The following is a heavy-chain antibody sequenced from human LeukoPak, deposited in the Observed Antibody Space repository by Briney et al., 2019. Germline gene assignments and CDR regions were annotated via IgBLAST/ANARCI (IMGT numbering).Heavy chain of an antibody. CDR2: ISGSSSTI. V-gene: IGHV3-69-1*01. Sequence: KSGGSLRLSCAASGFTFSDHYMEWVRQAPGKGLEWVSSISGSSSTIYYADSVKGRFTISRDNAKNSLYLQMNSLRAEDTAVYYCAVAIVVLPAAPPYWGQGTLVTVSS. J-gene: IGHJ4*02. CDR3: AVAIVVLPAAPPY. CDR1: GFTFSDHY. D-gene: IGHD2-2*01.